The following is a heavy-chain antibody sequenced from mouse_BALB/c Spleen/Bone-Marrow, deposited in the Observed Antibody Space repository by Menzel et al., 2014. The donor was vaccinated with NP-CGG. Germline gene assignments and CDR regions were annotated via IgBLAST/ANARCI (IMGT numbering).Heavy chain of an antibody. D-gene: IGHD2-4*01. CDR3: ARRRDYDYFDY. J-gene: IGHJ2*01. CDR1: GFTFSNYG. CDR2: ISSGGTYT. Sequence: EVKLQESGGDLVKPGGSLKLSCAASGFTFSNYGMSWVRQIPDKRPEWVATISSGGTYTFYPDSVKGRFTISRDNTKNTLTLQMTSLKSEDTAMYYCARRRDYDYFDYWGQGTTPTVSS. V-gene: IGHV5-6*02.